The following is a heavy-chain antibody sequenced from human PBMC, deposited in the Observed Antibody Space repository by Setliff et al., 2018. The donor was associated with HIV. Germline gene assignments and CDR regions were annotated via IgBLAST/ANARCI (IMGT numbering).Heavy chain of an antibody. D-gene: IGHD3-3*01. CDR2: LYPSGST. J-gene: IGHJ3*02. CDR1: GGSMSPYY. Sequence: PSETLSLTCSVSGGSMSPYYWSWIRQPAGKGLEWIGRLYPSGSTIYNPSLRSRVTLSVDTSKNQFSLKLSSVTAADTAVYYCARVFPPIRVARFGVPPGVFDIWGQGSMVTVSS. CDR3: ARVFPPIRVARFGVPPGVFDI. V-gene: IGHV4-4*07.